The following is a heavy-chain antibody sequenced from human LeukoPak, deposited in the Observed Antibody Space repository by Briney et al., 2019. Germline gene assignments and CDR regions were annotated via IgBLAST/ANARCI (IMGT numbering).Heavy chain of an antibody. Sequence: GGSLRLSCAASGFTFNYYTMDWVRQAPGKGLELVSSISSSSTNIHYADSVKGRFTISRDNAKNSLYLQMDSLRAEDTALYFCVRSHYDLYAFFDYWGQGTLVTVSS. CDR2: ISSSSTNI. V-gene: IGHV3-21*01. CDR1: GFTFNYYT. CDR3: VRSHYDLYAFFDY. D-gene: IGHD3-22*01. J-gene: IGHJ4*02.